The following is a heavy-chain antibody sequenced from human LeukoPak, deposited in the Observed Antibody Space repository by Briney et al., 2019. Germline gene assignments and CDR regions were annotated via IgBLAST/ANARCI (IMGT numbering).Heavy chain of an antibody. CDR1: GGSFSGYY. J-gene: IGHJ6*04. CDR3: ARGRRGIGGDLIYGMDV. D-gene: IGHD2-21*02. Sequence: KPSETLSLTCAVYGGSFSGYYWSWIRQPPGKGLEWIGEINHSGSTNYNPSLKSRVTISVDTSKNQFSLTLSSVTAADTAVYYCARGRRGIGGDLIYGMDVWGKGTTVTVSS. V-gene: IGHV4-34*01. CDR2: INHSGST.